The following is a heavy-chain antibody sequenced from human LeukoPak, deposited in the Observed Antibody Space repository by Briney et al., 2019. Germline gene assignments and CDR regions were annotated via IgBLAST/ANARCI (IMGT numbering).Heavy chain of an antibody. CDR3: ARGPYDILTGHEYYFDY. J-gene: IGHJ4*02. CDR2: IYYSGST. CDR1: GGSISSSSYY. V-gene: IGHV4-39*07. Sequence: SETLSLTCTVSGGSISSSSYYWGWIRQPPGKGLEWIGSIYYSGSTYYNPSLKSRVTISVDTSKNQFSLKLSSVTAADTAVYYCARGPYDILTGHEYYFDYWGQGTLVTVSS. D-gene: IGHD3-9*01.